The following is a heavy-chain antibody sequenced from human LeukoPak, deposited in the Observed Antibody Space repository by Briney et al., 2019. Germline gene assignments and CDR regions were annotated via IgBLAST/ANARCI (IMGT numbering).Heavy chain of an antibody. V-gene: IGHV5-51*01. CDR3: ARLEVLNWFDP. D-gene: IGHD1-1*01. CDR2: IYPGDSDT. Sequence: GESLKISCKGSGYSFTSYWIGWVRHMPGKGLERMGIIYPGDSDTRDSPSFQGQVTISADKSISTAYLQWSSLKASDTAMYYCARLEVLNWFDPWGQGTLVTVSS. CDR1: GYSFTSYW. J-gene: IGHJ5*02.